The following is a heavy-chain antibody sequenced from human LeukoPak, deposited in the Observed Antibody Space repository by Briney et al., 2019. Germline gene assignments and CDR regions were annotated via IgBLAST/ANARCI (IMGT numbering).Heavy chain of an antibody. J-gene: IGHJ4*02. CDR3: ARPHSSSWKFDY. CDR2: ISGSGGST. Sequence: GGSLRLSCAASGFTFSSYWMSWVRQAPGKGLEWVSAISGSGGSTYYADSVKGRFTISRDNSKNTLYLQMNSLRAEDTAVYYCARPHSSSWKFDYWGQGTLVTVSS. V-gene: IGHV3-23*01. CDR1: GFTFSSYW. D-gene: IGHD6-13*01.